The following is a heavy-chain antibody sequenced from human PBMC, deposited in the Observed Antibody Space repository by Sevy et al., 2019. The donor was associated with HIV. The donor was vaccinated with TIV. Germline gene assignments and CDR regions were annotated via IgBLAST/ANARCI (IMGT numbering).Heavy chain of an antibody. Sequence: SETLSLTCAVYGGSFSGYYWSWIRQPPGKGLEWIGEINHSGSTNYNPSLKSRVTISVDTSKNQFSLKLSSVTAADTAVYYCARAAFKGWFDPWGQGTLVTVSS. V-gene: IGHV4-34*01. CDR1: GGSFSGYY. CDR2: INHSGST. CDR3: ARAAFKGWFDP. D-gene: IGHD2-15*01. J-gene: IGHJ5*02.